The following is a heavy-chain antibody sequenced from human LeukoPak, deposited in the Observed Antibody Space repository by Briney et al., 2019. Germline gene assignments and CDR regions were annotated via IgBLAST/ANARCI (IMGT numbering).Heavy chain of an antibody. D-gene: IGHD3-22*01. CDR2: IYPGDSDT. CDR3: ATGSHVRVYDSSAYYGHY. Sequence: GESLKISCKGSGYSFTSYWIGWVRQMPGKGLEWMGIIYPGDSDTRYSPSFQGQVTISADKSISTAYLQWSSLKASDTAMYYCATGSHVRVYDSSAYYGHYWGQGTLVTVSS. CDR1: GYSFTSYW. J-gene: IGHJ4*02. V-gene: IGHV5-51*01.